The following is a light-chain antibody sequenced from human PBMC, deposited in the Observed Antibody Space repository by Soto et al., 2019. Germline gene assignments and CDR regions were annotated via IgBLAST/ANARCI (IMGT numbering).Light chain of an antibody. CDR1: QGISSY. Sequence: EIQLTQSPSSLSASVGDRVTLSCRASQGISSYLAWYQQKPGKVPKLLIYAASTLTAGVPSRFSGSGSGKDFTLTISSLQPEYVANYYCQKYNSPPLAFGQGTKVEIK. V-gene: IGKV1-27*01. J-gene: IGKJ1*01. CDR3: QKYNSPPLA. CDR2: AAS.